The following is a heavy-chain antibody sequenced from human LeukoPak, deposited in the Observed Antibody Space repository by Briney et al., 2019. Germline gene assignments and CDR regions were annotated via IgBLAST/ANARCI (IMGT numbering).Heavy chain of an antibody. CDR1: GYIFTSYA. CDR3: ARIWRSFGELAGVYGY. J-gene: IGHJ4*02. D-gene: IGHD3-10*01. CDR2: INTNTGNP. V-gene: IGHV7-4-1*02. Sequence: ASVKVSCKASGYIFTSYAMNWVRQAPGQGLELMGWINTNTGNPTYAQGFTEQFVFSLDTSVSTAYLQISSLKAEDTAVYYCARIWRSFGELAGVYGYWGQGTLVTVSS.